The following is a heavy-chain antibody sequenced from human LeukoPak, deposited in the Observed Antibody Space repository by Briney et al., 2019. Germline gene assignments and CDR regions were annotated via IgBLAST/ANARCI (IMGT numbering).Heavy chain of an antibody. V-gene: IGHV3-74*01. Sequence: GGSLRLSCAASGFTFSSYGMHWVRQAPGKGLVWVSRINSDGGSTSYTDSVKGRFTISRDNAKNTLYLQMNSLRAEDTAVYYCARRSAAKDAFDIWGQGTKVTVSS. CDR2: INSDGGST. CDR3: ARRSAAKDAFDI. CDR1: GFTFSSYG. D-gene: IGHD6-25*01. J-gene: IGHJ3*02.